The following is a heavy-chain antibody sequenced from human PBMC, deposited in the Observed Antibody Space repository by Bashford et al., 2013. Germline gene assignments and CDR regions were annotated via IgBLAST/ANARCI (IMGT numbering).Heavy chain of an antibody. V-gene: IGHV3-48*01. J-gene: IGHJ6*02. CDR3: AREAPSLDV. CDR2: ISTSSSKT. Sequence: VRQAPGKGLEWVSYISTSSSKTTYADSVRGRFTISRDDAKSSLYLQMNSLRVEDTAVYYCAREAPSLDVWGQGDQVTVSS.